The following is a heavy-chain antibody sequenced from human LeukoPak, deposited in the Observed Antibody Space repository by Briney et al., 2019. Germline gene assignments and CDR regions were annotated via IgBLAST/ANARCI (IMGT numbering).Heavy chain of an antibody. D-gene: IGHD6-13*01. CDR3: ARRRMDGYSNPYYFDY. J-gene: IGHJ4*02. CDR1: GFTFSSYW. V-gene: IGHV3-7*01. CDR2: IKQDGSEK. Sequence: GGSLRLSCAASGFTFSSYWMSWVRQAPGKGLEWVANIKQDGSEKYYVDSVKGRLTISRDDAKSSLYLQMNSLRAEDTAVYYCARRRMDGYSNPYYFDYWGQGTLVTVSS.